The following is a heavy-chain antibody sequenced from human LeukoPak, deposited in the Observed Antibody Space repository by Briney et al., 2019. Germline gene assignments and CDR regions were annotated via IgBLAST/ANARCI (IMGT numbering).Heavy chain of an antibody. J-gene: IGHJ4*02. CDR1: GGSTSSSSYY. D-gene: IGHD3-10*01. CDR3: ARQLVRVVISDFDH. CDR2: IYYSGST. V-gene: IGHV4-39*01. Sequence: KPSETLSLTCTVSGGSTSSSSYYWGWIRQPPGKGLEWIVSIYYSGSTDYNPSLKSRVTISVDTSKNQFSLNLSSVTAADTAVYYCARQLVRVVISDFDHWGQGTLVTVSS.